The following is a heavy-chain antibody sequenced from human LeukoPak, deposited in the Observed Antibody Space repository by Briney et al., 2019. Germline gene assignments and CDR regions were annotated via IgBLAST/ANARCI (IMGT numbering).Heavy chain of an antibody. CDR3: RGGHYSDYA. CDR2: VKNDGSEK. V-gene: IGHV3-7*01. J-gene: IGHJ5*02. Sequence: GGSLRLSCAASGFTFSDYWMNWVRQAPGRGLEWVANVKNDGSEKYYVDSVKGRFTISRDNAKNTLFLQMSNLRVEDTAVYYCRGGHYSDYAWGQGALVTVSS. CDR1: GFTFSDYW. D-gene: IGHD4-11*01.